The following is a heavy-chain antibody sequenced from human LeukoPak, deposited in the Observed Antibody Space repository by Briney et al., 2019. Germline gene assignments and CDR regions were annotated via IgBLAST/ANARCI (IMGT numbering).Heavy chain of an antibody. V-gene: IGHV1-8*01. CDR1: GYTFTSYD. Sequence: ASVKVSCKASGYTFTSYDFNWLRQATGQGPEWMGWMNPNSGATGYAQKFQGRVTMTRSASINTAYMELTNLRSEDTAVYYCARDGPVDRDIVATIRFDYWGQGTLVTVSS. J-gene: IGHJ4*02. D-gene: IGHD5-12*01. CDR2: MNPNSGAT. CDR3: ARDGPVDRDIVATIRFDY.